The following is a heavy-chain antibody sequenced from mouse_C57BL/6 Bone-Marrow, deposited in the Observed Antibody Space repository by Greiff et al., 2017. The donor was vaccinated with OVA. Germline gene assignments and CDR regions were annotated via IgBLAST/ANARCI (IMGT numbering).Heavy chain of an antibody. Sequence: EVKLMESGPGLVKPSQSLSLTCSVTGYSITSGYYWNWIRQFPGNKLEWMGYISYDGSNNYNPSLKNRISITRDTSKNQFFLKLNSVTTEDTATYYCVAGLRPDAMDYWGQGTSVTVSS. D-gene: IGHD2-2*01. J-gene: IGHJ4*01. V-gene: IGHV3-6*01. CDR2: ISYDGSN. CDR3: VAGLRPDAMDY. CDR1: GYSITSGYY.